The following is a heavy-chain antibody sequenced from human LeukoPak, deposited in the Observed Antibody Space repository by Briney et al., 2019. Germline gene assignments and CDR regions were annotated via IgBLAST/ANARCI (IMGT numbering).Heavy chain of an antibody. CDR1: GGSISSSSYC. V-gene: IGHV4-39*01. Sequence: PSETLSLTCTVSGGSISSSSYCWGWIRQPPGKGLEWIGSIYYSGSTYYNPSLKSRVTISVDTSKNQFSLKLSSVTAADTAVYYCAGNHRKWELRSCDYWGQGTLVTVSS. CDR2: IYYSGST. D-gene: IGHD1-26*01. CDR3: AGNHRKWELRSCDY. J-gene: IGHJ4*02.